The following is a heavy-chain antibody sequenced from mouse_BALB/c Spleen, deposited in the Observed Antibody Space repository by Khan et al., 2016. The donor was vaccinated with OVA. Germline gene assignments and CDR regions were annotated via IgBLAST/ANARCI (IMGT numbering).Heavy chain of an antibody. CDR3: ARKNYSYDRYFDV. J-gene: IGHJ1*01. D-gene: IGHD2-12*01. Sequence: QIQLVQSGPELKKPGETVKISCKASGFTFTNYGMNWVKQAPGKGLKWMGWINTYTGEPTYADDFKGRFVFSLETSASTAYLHINNLKNEDTASYFCARKNYSYDRYFDVWGAGTTVTVSS. CDR2: INTYTGEP. V-gene: IGHV9-3-1*01. CDR1: GFTFTNYG.